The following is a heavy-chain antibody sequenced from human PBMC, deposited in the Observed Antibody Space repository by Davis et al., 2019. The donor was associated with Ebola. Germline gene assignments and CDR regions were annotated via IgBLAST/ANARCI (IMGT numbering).Heavy chain of an antibody. V-gene: IGHV1-46*01. CDR3: ARDGLMLPGVIDGFDI. Sequence: ASVKVSCKASGYTFINYYMHWVRQAPGQGLEWMGIINPTGDTTTYARKFQGRVTMTWDTSTSTAFMELSGLRSDDTAVYFCARDGLMLPGVIDGFDIWGQGTKVTVSS. D-gene: IGHD3-10*01. J-gene: IGHJ3*02. CDR2: INPTGDTT. CDR1: GYTFINYY.